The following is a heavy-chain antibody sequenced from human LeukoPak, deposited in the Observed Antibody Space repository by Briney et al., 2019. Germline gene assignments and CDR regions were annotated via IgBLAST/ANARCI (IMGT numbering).Heavy chain of an antibody. CDR1: GFTFTRFW. V-gene: IGHV3-74*01. CDR2: VKDDGIST. D-gene: IGHD2-2*01. CDR3: ATGPYAAFEM. J-gene: IGHJ3*02. Sequence: GGSLRLSCAASGFTFTRFWMHWVRQAPGRGLVWVSRVKDDGISTLYADSVKGRFTISRDNAKNTLYLQMNSLRADDTALYYCATGPYAAFEMWGQGTMVTVSS.